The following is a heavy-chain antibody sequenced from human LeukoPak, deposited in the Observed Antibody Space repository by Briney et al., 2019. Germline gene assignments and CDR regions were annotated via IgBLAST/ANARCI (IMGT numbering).Heavy chain of an antibody. V-gene: IGHV4-4*08. Sequence: PSETLSLTCTVSGGSISSYYWSWIRQPPGKGLEWIGYIYTSGSTNYNPSLKSRVTISVDTSKNQFSLKLSSVTAADTAVYYCSRTRTDSSGWYFIDYWGQGTLVTVSS. D-gene: IGHD6-19*01. CDR1: GGSISSYY. CDR2: IYTSGST. J-gene: IGHJ4*02. CDR3: SRTRTDSSGWYFIDY.